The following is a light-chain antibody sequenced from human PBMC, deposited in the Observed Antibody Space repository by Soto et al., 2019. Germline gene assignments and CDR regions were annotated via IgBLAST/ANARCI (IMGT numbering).Light chain of an antibody. J-gene: IGKJ3*01. CDR3: QQRINWPPT. CDR1: QGISNY. V-gene: IGKV3-11*01. Sequence: EFVLTQSPATLSLSPGARATLSCRASQGISNYLAWYQQKPGQAPRLLIYDASNRATGIPARFSGSGSGTDFTLTISSLELEVSAVYYCQQRINWPPTFGPGTKVDIK. CDR2: DAS.